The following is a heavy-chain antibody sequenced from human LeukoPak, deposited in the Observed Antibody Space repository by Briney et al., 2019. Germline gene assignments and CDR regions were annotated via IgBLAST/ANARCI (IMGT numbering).Heavy chain of an antibody. J-gene: IGHJ3*02. Sequence: GASVKVSCKASGYTFTSYDINWVRQATGQGLEWMGWMNPNSGNTGYAQKFQGRVTITRNTSISTAYMELSSLRSEDTAVYYCAIGIAVVGIAFDIWGQGTMVTVSS. CDR2: MNPNSGNT. V-gene: IGHV1-8*03. D-gene: IGHD6-19*01. CDR1: GYTFTSYD. CDR3: AIGIAVVGIAFDI.